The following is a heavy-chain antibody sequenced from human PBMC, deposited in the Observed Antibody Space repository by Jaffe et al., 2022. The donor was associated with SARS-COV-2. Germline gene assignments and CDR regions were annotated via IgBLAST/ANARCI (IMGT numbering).Heavy chain of an antibody. J-gene: IGHJ4*02. Sequence: QVQLQESGPGLVKPSETLSLTCTVSGGPISGYYWSWFRQPPGEGLEWIGYIYVSGRTDYHPSLKSRVTITADTSKNQFFLNLSSVTSADTAVYYCARDLGGGDYWGQGTLVTVSS. D-gene: IGHD3-16*01. CDR2: IYVSGRT. V-gene: IGHV4-59*01. CDR3: ARDLGGGDY. CDR1: GGPISGYY.